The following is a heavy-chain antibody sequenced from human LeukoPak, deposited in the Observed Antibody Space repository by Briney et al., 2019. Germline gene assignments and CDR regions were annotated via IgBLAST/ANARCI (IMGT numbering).Heavy chain of an antibody. CDR1: GGSFSGYY. D-gene: IGHD5-12*01. J-gene: IGHJ5*02. CDR2: INHSGST. CDR3: ARRGLRFIRLPGWFDP. V-gene: IGHV4-34*01. Sequence: SETLSPTCAVYGGSFSGYYWSWIRQPPGKGLEWIGEINHSGSTNYNPSLKSRVTISVDTSKNQFSLKLSSVTAADTAVYYCARRGLRFIRLPGWFDPWGQGTLVTVSS.